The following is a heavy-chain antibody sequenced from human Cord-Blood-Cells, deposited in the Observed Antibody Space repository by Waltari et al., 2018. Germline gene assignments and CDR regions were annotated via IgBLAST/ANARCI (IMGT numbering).Heavy chain of an antibody. D-gene: IGHD2-15*01. J-gene: IGHJ4*02. CDR2: INHSGST. CDR3: ARGIYCSGGSCYFDY. Sequence: QVQLQQWGAGLLKPSETLSLTCAVYGGSFSGYYWRWIRQPPGKGLEWIGEINHSGSTNYNPSLKSRVTISVDTSKNQFSLKLSSVTAADTAVYYCARGIYCSGGSCYFDYWGQGTLVTVSS. V-gene: IGHV4-34*01. CDR1: GGSFSGYY.